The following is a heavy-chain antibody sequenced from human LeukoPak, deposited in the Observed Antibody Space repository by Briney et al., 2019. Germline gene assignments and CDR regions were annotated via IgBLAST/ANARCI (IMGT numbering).Heavy chain of an antibody. Sequence: PPGGSLRLSCAASGFTFGSYAMGWVRQAPGKGLEWVSSIGGSGGGTYYADSVKGRFTISRDNSKNTLYLQMNSLRAEDTALYYCARSQSQFVVVVAAITPEYWGQGTLVTVSS. CDR3: ARSQSQFVVVVAAITPEY. J-gene: IGHJ4*02. D-gene: IGHD2-15*01. CDR1: GFTFGSYA. V-gene: IGHV3-23*01. CDR2: IGGSGGGT.